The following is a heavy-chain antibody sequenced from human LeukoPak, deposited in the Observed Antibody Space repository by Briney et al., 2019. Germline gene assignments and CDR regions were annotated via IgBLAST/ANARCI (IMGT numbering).Heavy chain of an antibody. J-gene: IGHJ3*02. D-gene: IGHD1-26*01. CDR3: ARGGSQLAFDI. CDR1: SDSFSGYY. Sequence: PSETLSLTCGAYSDSFSGYYWSWIHQPPGKGLEWIGEIDHSGNTDYNPSLKSRVTILIDTSKRQFSLKLRSVTAADTAVYYCARGGSQLAFDIWGQGTMVTVSS. CDR2: IDHSGNT. V-gene: IGHV4-34*01.